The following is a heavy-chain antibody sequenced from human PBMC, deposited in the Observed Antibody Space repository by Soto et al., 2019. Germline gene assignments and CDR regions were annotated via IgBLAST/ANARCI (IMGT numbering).Heavy chain of an antibody. Sequence: SETLSLTCTVSGGSISSSSYYWGWIRQPPGKGLEWIGSIYYSGSTYYNPSLKSRVTISVDTSKNQFSLKLSSVTAADTAVYYCARQRSGQQWLRRSQLSGYYGMDVWGQGTTVTVSS. CDR2: IYYSGST. CDR3: ARQRSGQQWLRRSQLSGYYGMDV. J-gene: IGHJ6*02. V-gene: IGHV4-39*01. D-gene: IGHD6-19*01. CDR1: GGSISSSSYY.